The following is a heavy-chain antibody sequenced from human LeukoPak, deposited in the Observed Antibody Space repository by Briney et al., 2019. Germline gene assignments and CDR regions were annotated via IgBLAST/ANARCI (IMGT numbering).Heavy chain of an antibody. CDR1: RFTFSSYA. J-gene: IGHJ3*02. Sequence: GGSLRLSCAASRFTFSSYAMSWVRQAPGKGLEWVSAISDSGASTYYADSVKGRFAISRDNFKNTLALQMNSLRAEDTAVFYCAKGNYYDSSGRNVFDIWGQGTMVTVSS. CDR3: AKGNYYDSSGRNVFDI. D-gene: IGHD3-22*01. V-gene: IGHV3-23*01. CDR2: ISDSGAST.